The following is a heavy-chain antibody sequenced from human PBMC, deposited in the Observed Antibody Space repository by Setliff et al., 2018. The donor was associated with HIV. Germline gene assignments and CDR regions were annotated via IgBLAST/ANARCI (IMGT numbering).Heavy chain of an antibody. CDR2: IYYSGST. Sequence: SETLSLTCTVSGGSISSGGYYWSWIRQHPGKGLEWIGYIYYSGSTYYNPSLKSRVTISVDTSNQQFYLKLSSVTAADTAVYYCARRASYNPGSRFDPWGQGTLVTVSS. CDR1: GGSISSGGYY. V-gene: IGHV4-31*03. CDR3: ARRASYNPGSRFDP. D-gene: IGHD1-1*01. J-gene: IGHJ5*02.